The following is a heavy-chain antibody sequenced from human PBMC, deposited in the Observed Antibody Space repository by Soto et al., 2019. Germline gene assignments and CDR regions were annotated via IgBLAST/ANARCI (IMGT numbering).Heavy chain of an antibody. D-gene: IGHD6-19*01. CDR2: IIPIFGTA. J-gene: IGHJ3*02. V-gene: IGHV1-69*13. CDR3: ARAPPNSSGWYRVAFDI. CDR1: GGTFSSYA. Sequence: SVKVSCKASGGTFSSYAISWVRQAPGQGLEWMGGIIPIFGTANYAQKFQGRVTITADESTSTAYMELSSLRSEDTAVYYCARAPPNSSGWYRVAFDIWGQGTMVTVS.